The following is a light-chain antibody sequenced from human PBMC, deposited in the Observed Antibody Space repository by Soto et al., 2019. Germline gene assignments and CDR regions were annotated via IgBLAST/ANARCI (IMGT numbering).Light chain of an antibody. V-gene: IGKV3-20*01. J-gene: IGKJ5*01. Sequence: DIVMTQSPLSLPVTPGEPASISCRASHVIKNYLAWFQQKPGQAPRLLIYGASTRATAIPDRFSGSGSGTDFTLTISRLEPEDFAVYYCQQYGSSPPITFGQGTRLETK. CDR1: HVIKNY. CDR2: GAS. CDR3: QQYGSSPPIT.